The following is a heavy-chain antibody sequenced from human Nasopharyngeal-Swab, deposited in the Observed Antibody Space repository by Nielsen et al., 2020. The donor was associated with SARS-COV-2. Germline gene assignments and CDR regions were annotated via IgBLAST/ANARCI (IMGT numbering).Heavy chain of an antibody. V-gene: IGHV3-23*01. J-gene: IGHJ4*02. CDR2: ISGSGGST. CDR3: AKVGFRSITGTSPLEY. D-gene: IGHD1-20*01. Sequence: GGSLRLSCAASGFTFSSYAMSWVRQAPGKGLEWVSAISGSGGSTYYADSVKGRFTISRDSSKNTLYLQMNSLRAKDTAVYYCAKVGFRSITGTSPLEYWGQGTLVTVSS. CDR1: GFTFSSYA.